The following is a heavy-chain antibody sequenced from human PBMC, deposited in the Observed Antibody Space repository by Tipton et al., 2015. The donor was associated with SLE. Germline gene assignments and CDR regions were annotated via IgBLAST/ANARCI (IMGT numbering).Heavy chain of an antibody. V-gene: IGHV4-61*01. CDR1: GYSISSGYY. Sequence: TLSLTCTVSGYSISSGYYWGWIRQPPGKGLEWIGYINNSGSTNYNPSLKSRVTISVDTSKNQFSLKLSSVTAADTAVYYCARLITMDLWGQGTMVTVSS. D-gene: IGHD3-10*01. CDR2: INNSGST. CDR3: ARLITMDL. J-gene: IGHJ3*01.